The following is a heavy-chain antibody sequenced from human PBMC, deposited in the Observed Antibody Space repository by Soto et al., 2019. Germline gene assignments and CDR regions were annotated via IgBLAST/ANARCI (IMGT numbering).Heavy chain of an antibody. V-gene: IGHV3-21*01. CDR3: ARGVGWGAARSGWFDP. J-gene: IGHJ5*02. CDR2: ISSSSSYI. D-gene: IGHD6-6*01. Sequence: EVQLVESGGGLVKPGGSLRLSCAASGFTFSSYSMNWVRQAPGKGLEWVSSISSSSSYIYYADSVKGRFTISRDNAKNSLYLQMNSLRAEDTAVYHCARGVGWGAARSGWFDPWGQGTLVTVSS. CDR1: GFTFSSYS.